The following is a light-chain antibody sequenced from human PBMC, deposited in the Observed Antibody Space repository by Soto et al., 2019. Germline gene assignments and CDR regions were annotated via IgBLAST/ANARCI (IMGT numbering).Light chain of an antibody. J-gene: IGLJ1*01. V-gene: IGLV1-44*01. CDR2: NNN. CDR1: SSNIGTNA. Sequence: QSVLTQPTSASGTPGQRVTISCSGGSSNIGTNAVNWYQQLPGTAPKLLIYNNNQRPSGVPDRFSGSKSGTSASLAISGLQCEDEADYYCAAWDDSLNGYVFGTGTKLTVL. CDR3: AAWDDSLNGYV.